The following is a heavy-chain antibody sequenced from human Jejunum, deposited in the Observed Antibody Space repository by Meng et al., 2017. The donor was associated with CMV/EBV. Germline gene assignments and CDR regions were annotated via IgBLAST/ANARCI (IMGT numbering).Heavy chain of an antibody. CDR3: ARVSSGWDYFDY. CDR2: IYYSGST. V-gene: IGHV4-31*03. Sequence: QVQLQESGPGLVKPSQTLSLTFTVSGGSVSSGGYYWTWIRQHPGKGLEWFGHIYYSGSTFYNPSLKRRVIISIGTSKNQFSLNLRSVTAADTAVYYCARVSSGWDYFDYWGQGTLVTVSS. J-gene: IGHJ4*02. CDR1: GGSVSSGGYY. D-gene: IGHD6-19*01.